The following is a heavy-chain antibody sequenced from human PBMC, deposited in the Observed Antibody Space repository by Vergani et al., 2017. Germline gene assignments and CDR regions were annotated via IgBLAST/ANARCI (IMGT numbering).Heavy chain of an antibody. D-gene: IGHD2-2*01. CDR2: LRYDGSNE. CDR1: GFTFSSYD. CDR3: ANSYCSSLSCYAFYGMEV. V-gene: IGHV3-30*02. Sequence: QVRLVESGGGVVQPGRSLRLSCAASGFTFSSYDMNWVRQAPGKGLEWVAFLRYDGSNEYYGDAVKGRFIISRDNSKNMLSLEMHSLRPEDTAVYYCANSYCSSLSCYAFYGMEVWGQGTTVTVSS. J-gene: IGHJ6*02.